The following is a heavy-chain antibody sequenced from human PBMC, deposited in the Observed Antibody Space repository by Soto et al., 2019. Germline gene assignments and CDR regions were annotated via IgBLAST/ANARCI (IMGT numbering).Heavy chain of an antibody. CDR3: ASETSQNVYSHYGMDV. CDR1: GGSFSGFY. V-gene: IGHV4-34*01. J-gene: IGHJ6*02. CDR2: INDSGTT. Sequence: SETLSLTCASYGGSFSGFYWSWIRQPPEKGLEWIGEINDSGTTNYNPSLKSRVTISADTSKTHFSLRLTSVTAADTAVYYCASETSQNVYSHYGMDVWGQGTTVTVSS.